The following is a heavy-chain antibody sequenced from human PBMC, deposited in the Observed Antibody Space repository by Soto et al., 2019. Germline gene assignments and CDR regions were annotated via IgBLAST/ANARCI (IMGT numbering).Heavy chain of an antibody. Sequence: QVQLVQSGAEVKKPGASVKVSCKASGYTFTSYGISWVRQAPGQGLEWMGWFSAYNGNTNYAQQLQGRVTMTTDTATSTDYMERRILRSDDTAVYYCARDGGVQARFDPWGQGTLVTVSS. J-gene: IGHJ5*02. CDR1: GYTFTSYG. V-gene: IGHV1-18*01. D-gene: IGHD2-8*02. CDR3: ARDGGVQARFDP. CDR2: FSAYNGNT.